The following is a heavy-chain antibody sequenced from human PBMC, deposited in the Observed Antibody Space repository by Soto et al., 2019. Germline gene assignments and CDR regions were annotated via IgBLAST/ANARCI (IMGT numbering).Heavy chain of an antibody. CDR3: ARVKYSNYYYYMDV. CDR2: INHSGST. CDR1: GGSFSGYY. Sequence: PSETLSLTCAVYGGSFSGYYWSWIRQPPGKGLEWIGEINHSGSTNYNPSLKSRVTISVDTSKNQFSLKLSSVTAADTAVYYCARVKYSNYYYYMDVWGKGTRVTVSS. D-gene: IGHD4-4*01. J-gene: IGHJ6*03. V-gene: IGHV4-34*01.